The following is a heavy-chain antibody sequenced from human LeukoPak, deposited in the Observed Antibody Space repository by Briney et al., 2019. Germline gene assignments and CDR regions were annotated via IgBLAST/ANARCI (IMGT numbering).Heavy chain of an antibody. CDR2: ISAYNGNT. Sequence: GASVKVSCKASGYTFTSYGISWVRQAPGQGLEWMGWISAYNGNTNYAQKLQGRVTMTTDTSTSTAYMELRSLRSDDTAVYYCARDSGRHWYSGYDDEYWGQGTLVTVSS. J-gene: IGHJ4*02. CDR3: ARDSGRHWYSGYDDEY. V-gene: IGHV1-18*01. CDR1: GYTFTSYG. D-gene: IGHD5-12*01.